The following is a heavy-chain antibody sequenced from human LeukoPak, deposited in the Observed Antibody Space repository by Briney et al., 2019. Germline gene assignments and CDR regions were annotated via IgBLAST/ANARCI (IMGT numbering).Heavy chain of an antibody. CDR2: IYTSGST. Sequence: SETLSLTCAVYGGSFSGYYWSWIRQPAGKGLEWIGRIYTSGSTNYNPSLKSRVTMSVDTSKNQFSLKLSSVTAADTAVYYCARDNRVWFGESQAYYFDYWGQGTLVTVSS. CDR3: ARDNRVWFGESQAYYFDY. D-gene: IGHD3-10*01. V-gene: IGHV4-4*07. CDR1: GGSFSGYY. J-gene: IGHJ4*02.